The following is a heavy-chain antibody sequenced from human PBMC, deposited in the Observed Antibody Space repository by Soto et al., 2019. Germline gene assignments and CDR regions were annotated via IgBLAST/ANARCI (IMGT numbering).Heavy chain of an antibody. V-gene: IGHV4-59*01. Sequence: SETLSLTCTVSGGSISSYYWSWIRQPPGKGLEWIGYIYYSGSTNYNPSLKSRVTISVDTSKNQFSLKLSPVTAADTAVYYCASPPPYCSSTSCYVENWGQGTLVTVSS. CDR1: GGSISSYY. J-gene: IGHJ4*02. CDR2: IYYSGST. D-gene: IGHD2-2*01. CDR3: ASPPPYCSSTSCYVEN.